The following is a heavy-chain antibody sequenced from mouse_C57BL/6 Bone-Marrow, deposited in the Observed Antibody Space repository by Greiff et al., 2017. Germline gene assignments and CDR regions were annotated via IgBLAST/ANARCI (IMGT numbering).Heavy chain of an antibody. CDR2: IYPGSGST. CDR1: GYTFTSYW. V-gene: IGHV1-55*01. Sequence: QVQLKQPGAELVKPGASVKMSCKASGYTFTSYWITWVKQRPGQGLEWIGDIYPGSGSTNYNEKFKSKATLTVDTSSSTAYMQLSSLTSEDSAVYYCARRWLLRLLYARDYWGQGTSVTVSS. J-gene: IGHJ4*01. D-gene: IGHD2-3*01. CDR3: ARRWLLRLLYARDY.